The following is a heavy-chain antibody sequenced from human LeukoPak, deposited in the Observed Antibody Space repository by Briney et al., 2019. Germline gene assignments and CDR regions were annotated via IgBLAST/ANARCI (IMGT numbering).Heavy chain of an antibody. CDR1: GGSISTTSYF. J-gene: IGHJ6*03. V-gene: IGHV4-39*07. D-gene: IGHD6-6*01. CDR3: ARGPSSIAARRYYYYMDV. Sequence: SETLSLTCTVSGGSISTTSYFWGWIRQPPGKGLEWIGSIYYSGSTYYNPSLKSRLTISVDASRNKFSLKLSSVTAADTAVYYCARGPSSIAARRYYYYMDVWGKGTTVTVSS. CDR2: IYYSGST.